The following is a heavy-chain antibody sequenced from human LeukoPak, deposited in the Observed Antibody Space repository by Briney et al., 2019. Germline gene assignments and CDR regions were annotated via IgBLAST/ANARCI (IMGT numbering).Heavy chain of an antibody. V-gene: IGHV4-34*01. CDR1: GGSFSGYY. CDR2: INHSGST. Sequence: SETLSLTCAVYGGSFSGYYWSWIRQPPGKGLEWIGEINHSGSTNYNPSLKSRVTTSVDTSKNQFSLKLSSVTAADTAVYYCARVGDLYYFVYWGQGTLVTVSS. CDR3: ARVGDLYYFVY. D-gene: IGHD3-10*01. J-gene: IGHJ4*02.